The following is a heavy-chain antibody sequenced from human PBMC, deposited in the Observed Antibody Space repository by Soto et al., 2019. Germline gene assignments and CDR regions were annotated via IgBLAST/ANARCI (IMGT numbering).Heavy chain of an antibody. D-gene: IGHD3-3*01. V-gene: IGHV1-8*01. CDR2: INPNSGNT. Sequence: GASVKVSCKASGYTFTRYYINWVRHATGQGLEWMGWINPNSGNTDYAQKFQGRVTMTTDTSISTAYMELSSLRSDDTAVYYCAIVRDFGVVIPGNDAFDIWGQGTMVTVSS. CDR1: GYTFTRYY. CDR3: AIVRDFGVVIPGNDAFDI. J-gene: IGHJ3*02.